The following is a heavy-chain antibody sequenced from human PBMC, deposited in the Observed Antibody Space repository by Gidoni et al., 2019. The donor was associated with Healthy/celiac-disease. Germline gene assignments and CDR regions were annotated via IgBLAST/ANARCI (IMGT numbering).Heavy chain of an antibody. CDR2: IWYDGSNK. J-gene: IGHJ4*02. CDR1: GFTFSSYG. Sequence: QVQLVESGGGVVQPGRSLRLSCAASGFTFSSYGMHWVRQAPGKGLEWVAVIWYDGSNKYYADSVKGRFTISIDNSKNTLYLQMNSLRAEDTAVYYCARDHYDSSGYRTFDYWGQGTLVTVSS. V-gene: IGHV3-33*01. D-gene: IGHD3-22*01. CDR3: ARDHYDSSGYRTFDY.